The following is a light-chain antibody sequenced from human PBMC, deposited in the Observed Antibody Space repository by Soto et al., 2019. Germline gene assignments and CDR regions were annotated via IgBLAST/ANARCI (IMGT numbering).Light chain of an antibody. J-gene: IGKJ4*01. CDR1: QSVSSY. Sequence: EIVLTQSPATLSLSPGERATLSCRASQSVSSYLAWYQQKPGQAPRLLIYDASNRATGIPARFSGSGSGTDFTLTISSLEPGDFAVYYCQQRSNWPPPFGGGTKVEI. CDR2: DAS. CDR3: QQRSNWPPP. V-gene: IGKV3-11*01.